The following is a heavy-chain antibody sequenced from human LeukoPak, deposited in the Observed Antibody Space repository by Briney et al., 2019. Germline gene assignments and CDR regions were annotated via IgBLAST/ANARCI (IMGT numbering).Heavy chain of an antibody. CDR2: IYYSGST. D-gene: IGHD5-24*01. V-gene: IGHV4-59*08. CDR3: ARHDTSGRWLHLNAFDI. J-gene: IGHJ3*02. Sequence: KPSETLSLTCTVSGGSISSYYWSWIRQPPGKGLEWIGYIYYSGSTNYNPSLKSRVTISVDTSKNQFSLKLSSVTAADTAVYYCARHDTSGRWLHLNAFDIWGQGTMVTVSS. CDR1: GGSISSYY.